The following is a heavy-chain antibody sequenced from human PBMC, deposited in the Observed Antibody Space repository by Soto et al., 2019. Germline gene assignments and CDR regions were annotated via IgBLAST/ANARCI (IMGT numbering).Heavy chain of an antibody. J-gene: IGHJ6*02. CDR3: ARQLYDYYYGMDV. Sequence: LSLTCTASGGSISSYYWSWIRQPPGKGLEWIGYIYYSGSTNYNPSLKSRVTISVDTSKNQFSLKLSSVTAADTAVYYCARQLYDYYYGMDVWGQGTTVTVSS. CDR1: GGSISSYY. V-gene: IGHV4-59*01. CDR2: IYYSGST. D-gene: IGHD6-6*01.